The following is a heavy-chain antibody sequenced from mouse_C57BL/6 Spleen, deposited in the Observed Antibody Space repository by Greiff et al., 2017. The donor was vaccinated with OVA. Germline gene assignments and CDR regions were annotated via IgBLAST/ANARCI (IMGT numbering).Heavy chain of an antibody. CDR2: INPNNGGT. D-gene: IGHD1-1*01. CDR1: GFNIKDDY. Sequence: VQLQQSGAELVRPGASVKLSCTASGFNIKDDYMHWVKQSHGKSLEWIGYINPNNGGTSYNQKFKGKATLTVNKSSSTAYMELRSLTSEDSAVYYCARSYGSSYDYWGQGTTLTVSS. V-gene: IGHV1-22*01. J-gene: IGHJ2*01. CDR3: ARSYGSSYDY.